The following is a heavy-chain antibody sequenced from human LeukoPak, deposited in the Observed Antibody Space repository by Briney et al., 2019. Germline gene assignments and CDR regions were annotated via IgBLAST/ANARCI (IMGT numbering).Heavy chain of an antibody. D-gene: IGHD6-6*01. CDR1: VFTFNDYA. CDR3: ARAGVHGFDY. CDR2: ISWNSCVI. J-gene: IGHJ4*02. V-gene: IGHV3-9*03. Sequence: GGSLRLSCAASVFTFNDYAMHWVRQAPGKGLEWVSGISWNSCVIGYADSVKGRVTISRDNAKNSLYLQMNSLRAEDMALYYCARAGVHGFDYWGQGTVVLVTS.